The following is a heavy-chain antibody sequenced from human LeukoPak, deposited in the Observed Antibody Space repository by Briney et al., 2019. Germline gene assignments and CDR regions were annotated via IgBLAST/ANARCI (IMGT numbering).Heavy chain of an antibody. CDR2: IKPSGGST. CDR1: GYTFTSYY. Sequence: GASVRVSSKASGYTFTSYYMHWGRQAPGQRLEWMGIIKPSGGSTRYAEKLQGRVTMTRDTSTSTVYMELSSLRSEDTAVYYCARGVVFKSSSWYDTWGQGTLVTVSS. D-gene: IGHD2-15*01. CDR3: ARGVVFKSSSWYDT. J-gene: IGHJ5*02. V-gene: IGHV1-46*01.